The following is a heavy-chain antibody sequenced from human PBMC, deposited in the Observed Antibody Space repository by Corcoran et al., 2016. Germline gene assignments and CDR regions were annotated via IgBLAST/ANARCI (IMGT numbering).Heavy chain of an antibody. V-gene: IGHV5-51*01. J-gene: IGHJ3*02. D-gene: IGHD1-26*01. Sequence: EVQLVQSGAEVKKPGESLKISCKGSGYSFTSYWIGWVRQMPGKGLEWMGIIYPCDSDTRYSPPFHGKVTISVDKSISTAYLQWSSLKASDTSRYYCAGRDGLVGAKDACDIWGQGAMVTVSS. CDR2: IYPCDSDT. CDR1: GYSFTSYW. CDR3: AGRDGLVGAKDACDI.